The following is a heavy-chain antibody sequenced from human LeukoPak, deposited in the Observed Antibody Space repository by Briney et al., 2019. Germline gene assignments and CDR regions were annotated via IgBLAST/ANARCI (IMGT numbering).Heavy chain of an antibody. V-gene: IGHV1-69*04. CDR3: ARDNAYCSGGSCYPNWFDP. D-gene: IGHD2-15*01. CDR1: GGTFSSYA. CDR2: IIPILGIA. J-gene: IGHJ5*02. Sequence: GSLVKVSCKASGGTFSSYAISWVRQAPGQGLEWMGRIIPILGIANYAQKFQGRVTITADKSTSTAYMELSSLRSEDTAVYYCARDNAYCSGGSCYPNWFDPWGQGTLVTVSS.